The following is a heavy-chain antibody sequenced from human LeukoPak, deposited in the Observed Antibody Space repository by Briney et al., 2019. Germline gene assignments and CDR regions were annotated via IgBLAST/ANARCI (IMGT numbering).Heavy chain of an antibody. V-gene: IGHV3-7*01. J-gene: IGHJ4*02. D-gene: IGHD2-15*01. CDR2: IKQDGSEI. CDR1: GFTFSNYW. Sequence: GGSLRLSCAASGFTFSNYWMGWVRQAPGKGLEWVANIKQDGSEIYYVDSVKGRFTISRDTAKDSLYLQMNSLRAEDTAVYHCARFGYVAAVDVWGQGTPVTVSS. CDR3: ARFGYVAAVDV.